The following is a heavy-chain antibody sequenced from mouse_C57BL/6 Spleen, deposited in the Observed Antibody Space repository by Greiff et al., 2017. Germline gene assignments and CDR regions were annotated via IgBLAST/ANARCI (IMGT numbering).Heavy chain of an antibody. J-gene: IGHJ4*01. CDR2: IDPENGDT. Sequence: EVKLMESGAELVRPGASVKLSCTASGFNIKDDYMHWVKQRPEQGLEWIGWIDPENGDTEYASKFQGKATITADTSSNTAYLQLSSLTSEDTAVYYCTTDSNSRRAMDYWGQGTSVTVSS. D-gene: IGHD2-5*01. CDR1: GFNIKDDY. V-gene: IGHV14-4*01. CDR3: TTDSNSRRAMDY.